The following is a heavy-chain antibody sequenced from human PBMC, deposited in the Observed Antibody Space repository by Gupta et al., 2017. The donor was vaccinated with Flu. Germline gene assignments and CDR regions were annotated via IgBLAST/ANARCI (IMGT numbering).Heavy chain of an antibody. CDR2: IKRETDGGST. Sequence: CVSSGFSFNNAWMTWVRQAPGKGLEWVGRIKRETDGGSTDYSASVEGRFTMSRDDSTDTVYLQRDSLKNEDTAVYHSTTGWGISDLGEDISQRVVDVWGQGTRV. V-gene: IGHV3-15*01. J-gene: IGHJ3*01. CDR3: TTGWGISDLGEDISQRVVDV. CDR1: GFSFNNAW. D-gene: IGHD3-16*01.